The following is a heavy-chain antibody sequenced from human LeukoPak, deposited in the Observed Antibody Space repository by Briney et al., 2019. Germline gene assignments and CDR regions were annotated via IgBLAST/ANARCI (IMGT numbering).Heavy chain of an antibody. V-gene: IGHV4-4*02. CDR1: GGSISSSNW. D-gene: IGHD2-2*01. J-gene: IGHJ4*02. CDR3: ATGIPLYCTSTSCSEGYFDY. CDR2: IYHSGST. Sequence: SETLSLTCAVSGGSISSSNWWSWVRQPPGKGLEWIGEIYHSGSTNYNPSLKSRVTISVDKSKNQFSLKLSSVTAADTAVYYCATGIPLYCTSTSCSEGYFDYWGQGTLVTVSS.